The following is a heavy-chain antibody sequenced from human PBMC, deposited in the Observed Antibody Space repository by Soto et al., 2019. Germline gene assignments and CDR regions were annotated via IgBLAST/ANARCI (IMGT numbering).Heavy chain of an antibody. CDR1: GGSISSYY. V-gene: IGHV4-4*07. D-gene: IGHD3-16*02. CDR3: ARDRSGGQYDYVWGSYRYDAFDI. J-gene: IGHJ3*02. Sequence: QSQTLSLTCTVSGGSISSYYWSWIRQPAGKGLEWIGRIYTSGSTNYNPSLKSRVTMSVDTSKNQFSLKLSSVTAADMAVYYCARDRSGGQYDYVWGSYRYDAFDIWGQGTMVTVSS. CDR2: IYTSGST.